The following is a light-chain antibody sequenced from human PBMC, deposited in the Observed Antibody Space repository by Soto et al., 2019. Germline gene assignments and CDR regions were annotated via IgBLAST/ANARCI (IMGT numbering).Light chain of an antibody. Sequence: QSVLTQPPSASGTPGQRITISCSGSSSNIGSHTVNWHQQVPGTAPKLLIYSNNERPSGVPDRFSGSKSGTSASLAISGLQSGDEADYFCSSYTISTTGVVFGGGTKLTVL. CDR1: SSNIGSHT. V-gene: IGLV1-44*01. J-gene: IGLJ2*01. CDR3: SSYTISTTGVV. CDR2: SNN.